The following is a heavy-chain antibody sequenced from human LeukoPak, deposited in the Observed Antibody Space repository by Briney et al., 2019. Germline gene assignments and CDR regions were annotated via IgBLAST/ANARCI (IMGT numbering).Heavy chain of an antibody. CDR2: IYSGGST. Sequence: PGGSLRLSCAASGFTVSSNYMSWVRQAPGKGLEWVSVIYSGGSTYYADSVKGRFTISRHNSKNTLYLQMNSLRAEDTAVYYCARGGGNYDYVWGSYRFLVYWGQGTLVTASS. CDR1: GFTVSSNY. V-gene: IGHV3-53*04. J-gene: IGHJ4*02. D-gene: IGHD3-16*02. CDR3: ARGGGNYDYVWGSYRFLVY.